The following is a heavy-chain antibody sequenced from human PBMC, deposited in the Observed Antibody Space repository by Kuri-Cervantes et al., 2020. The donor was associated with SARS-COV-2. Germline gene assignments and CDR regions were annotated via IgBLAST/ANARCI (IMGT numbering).Heavy chain of an antibody. J-gene: IGHJ1*01. V-gene: IGHV4-38-2*01. CDR1: GYSISSGYY. CDR2: IYHSGST. Sequence: SETLSLTCAVSGYSISSGYYWGWIRQPPGKGLEWIGSIYHSGSTYYNPSLKSRVTISVDTSKNQFSLKLSSVTAADTAVYYCARGGPPYYYDSSGYRAYFQHWGQGALVTVSS. CDR3: ARGGPPYYYDSSGYRAYFQH. D-gene: IGHD3-22*01.